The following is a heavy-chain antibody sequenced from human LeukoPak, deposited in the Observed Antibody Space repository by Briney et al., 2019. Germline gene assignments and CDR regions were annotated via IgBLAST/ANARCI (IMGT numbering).Heavy chain of an antibody. CDR2: INPNSGGT. D-gene: IGHD3-22*01. V-gene: IGHV1-2*02. CDR3: ARARGLHYYDSSGLDY. CDR1: GYAFTGYY. J-gene: IGHJ4*02. Sequence: ASVKVSCKASGYAFTGYYMHWVRQAPGQGLEWMGWINPNSGGTNYAQKFQGRVTMTRDTSISTAYMELSRLRSDDTAVYYCARARGLHYYDSSGLDYWGQGTLVTVSS.